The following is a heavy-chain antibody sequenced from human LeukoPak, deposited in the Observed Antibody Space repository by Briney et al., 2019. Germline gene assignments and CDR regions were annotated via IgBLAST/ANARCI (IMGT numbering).Heavy chain of an antibody. V-gene: IGHV4-59*01. J-gene: IGHJ4*02. Sequence: SETLSLTCSVSGGSISSYYWSWMRQPPGKGLEWIGYIYYSGSTNYNPSLKSRVTMSVDTSQNQFSLKLSSVTAADTAVYYCARDRTLFDYWGQGTLVTVSS. CDR2: IYYSGST. CDR3: ARDRTLFDY. CDR1: GGSISSYY. D-gene: IGHD1-14*01.